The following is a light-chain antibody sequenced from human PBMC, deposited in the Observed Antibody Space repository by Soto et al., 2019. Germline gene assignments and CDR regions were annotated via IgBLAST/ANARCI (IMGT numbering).Light chain of an antibody. V-gene: IGKV3-11*01. Sequence: EIVLIQSPTTLSLSPRERATLXXRASQRVSSHLAWYQQKPGQTPRXVSYCTSSRATGIPDRFSGSGSGTDFTLTISSLEPEDFAFYYCQQRNSWPLTFGGGTKVDIK. CDR3: QQRNSWPLT. CDR1: QRVSSH. CDR2: CTS. J-gene: IGKJ4*01.